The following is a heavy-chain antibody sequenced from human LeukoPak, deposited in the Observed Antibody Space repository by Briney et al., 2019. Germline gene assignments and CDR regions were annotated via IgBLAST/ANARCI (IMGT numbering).Heavy chain of an antibody. V-gene: IGHV3-23*01. J-gene: IGHJ1*01. CDR1: GFTFSSYA. CDR2: ISGSGGST. D-gene: IGHD1-26*01. Sequence: GGPLRLSCAASGFTFSSYAMSWVRQAPGKGLEWVSAISGSGGSTYYADSVKGRFTISRDNSKNTLYLQMNSLRAEDTAVYYCAKRAVGATTFVEYFQHWGQGTLVTVSS. CDR3: AKRAVGATTFVEYFQH.